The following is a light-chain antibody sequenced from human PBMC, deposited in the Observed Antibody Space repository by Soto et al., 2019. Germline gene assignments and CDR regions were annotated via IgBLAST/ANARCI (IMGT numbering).Light chain of an antibody. CDR3: QQTYRTLRT. CDR2: GAS. CDR1: QSINNY. J-gene: IGKJ2*02. Sequence: DIQMTQSPSSLSASVGDRVTITCRASQSINNYLSWYQQKPGKAPNLLIFGASTLQSGVPSRFSGSGSGTHFTLTISSLQPEDFATYYCQQTYRTLRTFGQGTKVDIK. V-gene: IGKV1-39*01.